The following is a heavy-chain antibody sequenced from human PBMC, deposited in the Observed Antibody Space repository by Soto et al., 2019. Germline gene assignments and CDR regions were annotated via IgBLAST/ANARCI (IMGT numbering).Heavy chain of an antibody. CDR3: AKSADIVVVVAATRPLYYFDY. J-gene: IGHJ4*02. Sequence: GGSLRLSCAGSGYTFSDYAMTWFRQAPGKGLEWVSTTRSNREYTYYGDSAKGRFTVSRDNSKNTLYLEMNSLRAEDTAVYYCAKSADIVVVVAATRPLYYFDYWGQGTLVTVSS. D-gene: IGHD2-15*01. CDR2: TRSNREYT. V-gene: IGHV3-23*01. CDR1: GYTFSDYA.